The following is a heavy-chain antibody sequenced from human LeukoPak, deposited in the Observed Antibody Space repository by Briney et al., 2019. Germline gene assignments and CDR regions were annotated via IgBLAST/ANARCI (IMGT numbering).Heavy chain of an antibody. CDR1: GFTFSSYA. D-gene: IGHD5-18*01. V-gene: IGHV3-30-3*01. CDR3: ARDLAAMVQY. Sequence: GGSLRLSCAASGFTFSSYAMHWVRQAPGKGLEWVAVISYDGSNKYYADSVKGRFTISRDNSKNTLYLQMSSLGAEDTAVYYCARDLAAMVQYWGQGTLVTVSS. J-gene: IGHJ4*02. CDR2: ISYDGSNK.